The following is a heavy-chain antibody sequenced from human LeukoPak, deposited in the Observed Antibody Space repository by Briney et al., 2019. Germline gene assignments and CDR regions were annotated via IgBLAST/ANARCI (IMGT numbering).Heavy chain of an antibody. CDR1: GFTFSSYG. CDR2: ISYDGSNK. J-gene: IGHJ6*03. CDR3: TTDNRNYYYYYMDV. Sequence: GRSLRLSCAASGFTFSSYGMHWVRQAPGKGLEWVAVISYDGSNKYYADSVKGRFTISRDNSKNTLYLQMNSLKTEDTAVYYCTTDNRNYYYYYMDVWGKGTTVTVSS. V-gene: IGHV3-30*03. D-gene: IGHD1-14*01.